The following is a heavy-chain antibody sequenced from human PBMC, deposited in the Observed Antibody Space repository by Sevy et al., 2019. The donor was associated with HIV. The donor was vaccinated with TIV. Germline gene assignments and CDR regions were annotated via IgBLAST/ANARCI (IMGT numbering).Heavy chain of an antibody. CDR1: GFSVSSNY. CDR3: AREDIVLGEDNYYGMDV. CDR2: LYSGGGI. V-gene: IGHV3-53*01. Sequence: GGSLRLSCAASGFSVSSNYMSWVRQAPGKGPEWVSVLYSGGGISYADSVQGRFTISRDNSKNTLYLQMNSLRAEDTAVYCCAREDIVLGEDNYYGMDVWGQGTTVTVSS. D-gene: IGHD3-16*01. J-gene: IGHJ6*02.